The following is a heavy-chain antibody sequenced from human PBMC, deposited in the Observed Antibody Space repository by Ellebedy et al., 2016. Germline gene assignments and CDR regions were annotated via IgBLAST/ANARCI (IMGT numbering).Heavy chain of an antibody. CDR3: ASTMIVVVITTFDY. Sequence: GESLKISXAASGFTFSSYAMSWVRQAPGKGLEWVSAISGSGGSTYYADSVKGRFTISRDHSKNTLYLQMNSLGAEETAVYYCASTMIVVVITTFDYWGQGTLVTVSS. V-gene: IGHV3-23*01. CDR1: GFTFSSYA. J-gene: IGHJ4*02. CDR2: ISGSGGST. D-gene: IGHD3-22*01.